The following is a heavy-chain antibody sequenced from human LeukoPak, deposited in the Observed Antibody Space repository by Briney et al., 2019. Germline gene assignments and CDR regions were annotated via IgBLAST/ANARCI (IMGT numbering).Heavy chain of an antibody. CDR1: GFTFSSYW. CDR2: VNTDGSTT. V-gene: IGHV3-74*01. CDR3: ARGGGSAWYDS. Sequence: GGSLRLSCAASGFTFSSYWMHWVRQAPGKGLAWVSRVNTDGSTTNYADSVKGRFTISRDNARNTLYLQMNSLRAEDTAVYYCARGGGSAWYDSWGQGTLVTVSS. J-gene: IGHJ5*01. D-gene: IGHD2-15*01.